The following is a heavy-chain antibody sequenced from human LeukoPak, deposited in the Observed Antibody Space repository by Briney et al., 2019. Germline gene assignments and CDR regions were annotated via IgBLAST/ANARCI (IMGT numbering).Heavy chain of an antibody. J-gene: IGHJ4*02. CDR2: INPNSGGT. Sequence: ASVKVSCKASGYTFTGYYMHWVRQAPGQGLEWMGWINPNSGGTNYAQKFQGRVTMTRDTSISTAYMELSRLRSDDTAVYYCARALVDFARTTVYSFDYWGQGTLVTVSS. V-gene: IGHV1-2*02. CDR1: GYTFTGYY. D-gene: IGHD1-7*01. CDR3: ARALVDFARTTVYSFDY.